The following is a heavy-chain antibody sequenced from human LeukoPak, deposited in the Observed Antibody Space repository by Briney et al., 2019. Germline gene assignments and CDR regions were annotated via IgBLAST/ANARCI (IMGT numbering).Heavy chain of an antibody. CDR3: ARAFYGMDV. Sequence: SQTLSLTCAVSGGSISSGGYSWSWLRQPPGQGLEWIEYIYHSGSTYYNPSLKSRVTISVDRSKNQFSLKLSSVTAADTAVYYCARAFYGMDVWGQGTTVTVSS. J-gene: IGHJ6*02. CDR2: IYHSGST. V-gene: IGHV4-30-2*01. CDR1: GGSISSGGYS.